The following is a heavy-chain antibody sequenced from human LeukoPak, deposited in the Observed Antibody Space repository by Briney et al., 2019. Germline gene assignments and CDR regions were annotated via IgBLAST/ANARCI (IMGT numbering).Heavy chain of an antibody. J-gene: IGHJ4*02. D-gene: IGHD1-26*01. V-gene: IGHV3-7*01. CDR2: IKQDGSEK. Sequence: PSETLSLTCIVSGGSISSGGYYWSWVRQAPGKGLEWVANIKQDGSEKYYVDSVKGRFTISRDNAKNSLYLQMNSLRAEDTAVYYCARDLPGGSSYYWGQGTLVTVSS. CDR1: GGSISSGGYY. CDR3: ARDLPGGSSYY.